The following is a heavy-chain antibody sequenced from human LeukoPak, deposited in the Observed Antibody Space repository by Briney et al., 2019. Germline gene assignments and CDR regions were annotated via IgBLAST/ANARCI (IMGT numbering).Heavy chain of an antibody. Sequence: ASVKVSCMASGYTFTGYYMRWVRPAHEQGREWMGWINPNSGGTNYAQKFQGRVTMTRDTSISTAYMELSRLRSDDTAVYYCARSSSAYRPPLDYWGQGTLVTVS. CDR1: GYTFTGYY. CDR2: INPNSGGT. J-gene: IGHJ4*02. CDR3: ARSSSAYRPPLDY. V-gene: IGHV1-2*02. D-gene: IGHD2-2*01.